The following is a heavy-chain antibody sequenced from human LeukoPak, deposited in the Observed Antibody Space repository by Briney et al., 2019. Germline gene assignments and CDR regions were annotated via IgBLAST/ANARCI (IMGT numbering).Heavy chain of an antibody. CDR3: ASLDYYDSSGYYPGDDY. CDR2: INPNSGGT. CDR1: GYTFTGSY. J-gene: IGHJ4*02. Sequence: ASVKVSCKASGYTFTGSYMDWVRQAPGQGLEWMGRINPNSGGTNYAQKFQGRVTMTRDTSISTAYMELSRLRSDDTAVYYCASLDYYDSSGYYPGDDYWGQGTLVTVSS. D-gene: IGHD3-22*01. V-gene: IGHV1-2*06.